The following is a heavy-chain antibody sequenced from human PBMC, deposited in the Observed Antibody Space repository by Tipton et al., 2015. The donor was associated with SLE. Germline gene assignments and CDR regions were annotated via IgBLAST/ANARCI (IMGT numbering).Heavy chain of an antibody. V-gene: IGHV4-59*11. CDR1: GGSISSHY. Sequence: TLSLTCTVSGGSISSHYWSWIRQPPGKGLEWIGYIYYSGSTNYNPSLKSRVTISVDTSKNQFSLKLSSVTAAGTAVYYCARISSGWSPLVYWGQGILVTVSS. D-gene: IGHD6-19*01. J-gene: IGHJ4*02. CDR3: ARISSGWSPLVY. CDR2: IYYSGST.